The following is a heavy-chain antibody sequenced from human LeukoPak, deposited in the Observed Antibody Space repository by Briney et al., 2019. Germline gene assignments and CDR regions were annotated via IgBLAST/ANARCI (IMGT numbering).Heavy chain of an antibody. CDR1: GFTVSSNS. D-gene: IGHD4/OR15-4a*01. J-gene: IGHJ4*02. CDR2: IYSGST. CDR3: ARRAGAYSHPYDY. Sequence: GGSLKLSCTVSGFTVSSNSMSWVRQAPGKGLEWVSFIYSGSTHYSDSVKGRFTISRDNSKNTLYLQMNSLRAEDTAVYYCARRAGAYSHPYDYWGQGTLVTVSS. V-gene: IGHV3-53*01.